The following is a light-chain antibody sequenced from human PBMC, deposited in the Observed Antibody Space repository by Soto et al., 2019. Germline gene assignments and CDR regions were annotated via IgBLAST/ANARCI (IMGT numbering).Light chain of an antibody. V-gene: IGLV2-14*01. J-gene: IGLJ2*01. CDR1: SSDIGAYTY. Sequence: QSALTQPASVAGSPGQSITISCTGTSSDIGAYTYVSWYQRHPGKAPKLMIYDVNNRPSGVSNRFSGSKSGNTASLTISGLQPEDEADYYYGSKTSDTHMIFGGGTKVTVL. CDR3: GSKTSDTHMI. CDR2: DVN.